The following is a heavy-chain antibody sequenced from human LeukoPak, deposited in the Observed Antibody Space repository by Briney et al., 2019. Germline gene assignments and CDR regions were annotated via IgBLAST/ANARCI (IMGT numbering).Heavy chain of an antibody. V-gene: IGHV3-23*01. CDR3: ARTYSSGWYGFDY. CDR2: ISGSGGST. Sequence: GGSLRLSCAASGFTFSSYAMSWVRQAPGKGLEWVSAISGSGGSTYYADSVKGRFTISRDNSKNTLYLQMNSLRAEDPAVYYCARTYSSGWYGFDYWGQGTLVTVSS. J-gene: IGHJ4*02. D-gene: IGHD6-19*01. CDR1: GFTFSSYA.